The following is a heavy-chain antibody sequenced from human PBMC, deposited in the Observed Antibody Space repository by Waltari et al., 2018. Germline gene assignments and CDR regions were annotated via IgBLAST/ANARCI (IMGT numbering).Heavy chain of an antibody. Sequence: QVQVQESGPGLVKPSETLSLSCLVSGTSVRSGFYWGWIRQSPEKGLEWIGSIKFSGKKFYSPSLRGRVTLSVDTSKKEVSLSLTSVTAADSAIYFCARGTDYDSSGYYYKHFDPWGQGTHVTVSS. CDR3: ARGTDYDSSGYYYKHFDP. D-gene: IGHD3-22*01. V-gene: IGHV4-38-2*02. CDR1: GTSVRSGFY. J-gene: IGHJ5*02. CDR2: IKFSGKK.